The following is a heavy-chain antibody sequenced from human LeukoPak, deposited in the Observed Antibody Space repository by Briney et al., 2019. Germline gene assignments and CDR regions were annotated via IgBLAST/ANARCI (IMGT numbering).Heavy chain of an antibody. J-gene: IGHJ4*02. Sequence: GGSLRLSCAASGFTFSSYAMNWVRQAPGKGLEWVSDISGSGGSTYHADSVKGRFTISRDNSKNTLYLQMNSLRAEDTAIYYCAREAGYDTGGYPRDYWGQGTLVTVSS. CDR1: GFTFSSYA. V-gene: IGHV3-23*01. D-gene: IGHD2-8*02. CDR2: ISGSGGST. CDR3: AREAGYDTGGYPRDY.